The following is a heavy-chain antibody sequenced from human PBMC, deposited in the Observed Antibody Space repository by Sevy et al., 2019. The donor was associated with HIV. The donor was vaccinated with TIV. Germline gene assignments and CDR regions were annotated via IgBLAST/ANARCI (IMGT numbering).Heavy chain of an antibody. V-gene: IGHV4-39*02. D-gene: IGHD6-19*01. CDR2: IYYGGNT. Sequence: SETLSLTCIVSGGSVTTTGYYWGWVRQPPGKGLEWIGNIYYGGNTFYKPSLKSRVSISVDTSNNRFSLKLNSVTAADTAVYYCATGRRSGSPFDSXGQGTLVTVSS. CDR3: ATGRRSGSPFDS. CDR1: GGSVTTTGYY. J-gene: IGHJ4*02.